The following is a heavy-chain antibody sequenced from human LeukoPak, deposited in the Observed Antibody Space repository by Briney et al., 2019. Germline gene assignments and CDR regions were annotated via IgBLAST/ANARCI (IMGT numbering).Heavy chain of an antibody. J-gene: IGHJ3*02. CDR2: IKQDGSEK. Sequence: GGSLRLSCAASGLTFSSYWMSWVRQAPGKGLEWVANIKQDGSEKHYVDSVTGRLTISRDNTKNSLYLQMNSLRADDTAVYYCARDLAGPPQEAFDIWGQGTMVTVSS. V-gene: IGHV3-7*01. CDR1: GLTFSSYW. CDR3: ARDLAGPPQEAFDI.